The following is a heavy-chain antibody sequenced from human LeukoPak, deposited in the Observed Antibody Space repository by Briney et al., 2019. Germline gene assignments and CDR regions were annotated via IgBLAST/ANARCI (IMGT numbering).Heavy chain of an antibody. V-gene: IGHV3-23*01. CDR2: ISGSGGST. D-gene: IGHD1-7*01. CDR3: AKSLWNSNWFDP. Sequence: PGGSLRLSCAASGFTFSSYGMSWVRQAPGKGLEWVSAISGSGGSTYYADSVKGRFTISRDNSKNTLYLQMNSLRAEDTAVYYCAKSLWNSNWFDPWGQGTLVTVSS. CDR1: GFTFSSYG. J-gene: IGHJ5*02.